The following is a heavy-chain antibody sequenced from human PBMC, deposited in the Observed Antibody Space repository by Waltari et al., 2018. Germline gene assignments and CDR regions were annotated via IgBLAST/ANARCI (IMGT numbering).Heavy chain of an antibody. D-gene: IGHD4-17*01. CDR1: GGSFSGYY. V-gene: IGHV4-34*01. CDR3: ARAVYGDSNY. J-gene: IGHJ4*02. CDR2: INHSGST. Sequence: QVQLQQWGAGLLKPSETLSLTCAVYGGSFSGYYWSWIRQPPGKGLEWIGEINHSGSTTYNPSLKSRVTISVDTSKNQFSLKLSSVTAADTAVYYCARAVYGDSNYWGQGTLVTVSS.